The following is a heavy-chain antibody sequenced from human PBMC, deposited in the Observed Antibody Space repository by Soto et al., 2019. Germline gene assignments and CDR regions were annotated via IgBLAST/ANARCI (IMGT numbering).Heavy chain of an antibody. CDR1: GGSISSHY. D-gene: IGHD1-26*01. CDR3: ARDGREASGMDV. J-gene: IGHJ6*02. Sequence: ILSLTCTVSGGSISSHYWSWVRQAPGKGLEWIGHIYYRGSTNYNPSLRSRSTISVDTSKNQFSLKLNSVTTADAAVYYCARDGREASGMDVWGQGTKVTVSS. CDR2: IYYRGST. V-gene: IGHV4-59*11.